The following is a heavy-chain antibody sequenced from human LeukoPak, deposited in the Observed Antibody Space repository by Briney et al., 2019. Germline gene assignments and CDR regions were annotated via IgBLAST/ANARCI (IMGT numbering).Heavy chain of an antibody. CDR1: GFSLSTSGVG. J-gene: IGHJ4*02. CDR3: AHWGFGELLSGFYYFDY. D-gene: IGHD3-10*01. CDR2: IYWDDDK. Sequence: SGPTLVNPTQTLTLTCTFSGFSLSTSGVGVGWIRQPPGKALEWLALIYWDDDKRYSPSLKSRLTITKDTSKNQVVLTMTNMDPVDTATYYCAHWGFGELLSGFYYFDYWGRGTLVTVSS. V-gene: IGHV2-5*02.